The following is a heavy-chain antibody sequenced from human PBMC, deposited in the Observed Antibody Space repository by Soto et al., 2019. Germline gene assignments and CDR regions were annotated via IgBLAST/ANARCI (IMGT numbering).Heavy chain of an antibody. CDR1: SASIITEQR. Sequence: QMQLQESGPGLVEPSETLSLTCAVSSASIITEQRWTWVRQPPGKGLEWIGEIHHSGSTNNNPSLRSRVTMSVDKSKNQFSLNLNSVTAADTALYYCARSFGWYAIDHWGQGTLVIVSS. CDR3: ARSFGWYAIDH. V-gene: IGHV4-4*02. CDR2: IHHSGST. D-gene: IGHD6-19*01. J-gene: IGHJ4*02.